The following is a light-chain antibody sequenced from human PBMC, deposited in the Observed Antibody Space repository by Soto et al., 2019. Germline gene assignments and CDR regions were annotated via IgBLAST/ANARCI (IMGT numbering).Light chain of an antibody. V-gene: IGKV3-20*01. J-gene: IGKJ1*01. CDR2: GAS. CDR1: QSVSSNY. CDR3: QQYVTSPPSWT. Sequence: ETVLTQSPGTLSLSPGERATLSCRASQSVSSNYLAWYQHKPGQAPRLLIYGASNRATGIPARFSGSGSGTDFTITISRLEPEDFAVYYCQQYVTSPPSWTFGQGTKVEVK.